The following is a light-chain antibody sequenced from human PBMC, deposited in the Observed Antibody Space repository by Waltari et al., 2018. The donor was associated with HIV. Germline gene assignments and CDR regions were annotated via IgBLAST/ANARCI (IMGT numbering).Light chain of an antibody. CDR3: AAWDGSVNYSPVV. J-gene: IGLJ2*01. V-gene: IGLV1-44*01. CDR1: SSNIGRKT. Sequence: QSVLTQPPSVSGTPGQRVTISCSGSSSNIGRKTINWYQQRPGTAPKLLIYNNIQWPAGVPDRFSCAMSGTSASLAICGLQSEDEADYYCAAWDGSVNYSPVVFGGGTKLTVL. CDR2: NNI.